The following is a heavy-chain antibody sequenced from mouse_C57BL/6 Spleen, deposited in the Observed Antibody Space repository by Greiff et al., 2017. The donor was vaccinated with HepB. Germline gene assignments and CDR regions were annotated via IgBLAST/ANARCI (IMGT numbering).Heavy chain of an antibody. J-gene: IGHJ1*03. CDR3: ARYGTSGYFDV. V-gene: IGHV1-69*01. D-gene: IGHD4-1*01. Sequence: QVHVKQPGAELVMPGASVKLSCKASGYTFTSYWMHWVKQRPGQGLEWIGEIDPSDSYTNYNQKFKGKSTLTVDKSSSTAYMQLSSLTSEDSAVYYCARYGTSGYFDVWGTGTTVTVSS. CDR1: GYTFTSYW. CDR2: IDPSDSYT.